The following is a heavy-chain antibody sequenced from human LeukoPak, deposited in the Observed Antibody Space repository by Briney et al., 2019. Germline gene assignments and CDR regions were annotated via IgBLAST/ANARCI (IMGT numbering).Heavy chain of an antibody. J-gene: IGHJ6*03. CDR1: GFTFSSYS. V-gene: IGHV3-21*01. Sequence: PGGSLRLSCAASGFTFSSYSMNWVRQAPGKGLEWVSSISSSSSYIYYADSAKGRFTISRDNAKNSLFLQMNSLRAEDTAVYYCARVADDYYYMDVWGKGTTVTVSS. CDR2: ISSSSSYI. D-gene: IGHD6-25*01. CDR3: ARVADDYYYMDV.